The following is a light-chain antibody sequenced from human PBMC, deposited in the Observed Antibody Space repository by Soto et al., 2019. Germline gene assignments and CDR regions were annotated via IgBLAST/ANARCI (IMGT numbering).Light chain of an antibody. V-gene: IGKV3-20*01. CDR1: QSVSSNY. CDR3: QLYDNSLYT. Sequence: EIVLTQSPGTLSLSPGERATLSCRASQSVSSNYLAWYQQKPDQAPRLLIYGASTRATGIPDRFSGSGSGTDFTLTISRLEPEDFAVYYCQLYDNSLYTFGQGTNLDIK. CDR2: GAS. J-gene: IGKJ2*01.